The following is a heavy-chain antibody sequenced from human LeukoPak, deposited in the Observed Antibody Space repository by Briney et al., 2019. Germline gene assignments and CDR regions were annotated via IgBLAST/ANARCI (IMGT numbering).Heavy chain of an antibody. D-gene: IGHD3-3*01. CDR1: GGTFSSYA. Sequence: ASVKVSCKASGGTFSSYAISWVRQAPGQGLEWMGWISAYNGNTNYAQKLQGRVTMTTDTSTSTAYMELRSLRSDDTAVYYCASSPTIFGGDGFDYWGQGTLVTVSS. CDR2: ISAYNGNT. J-gene: IGHJ4*02. CDR3: ASSPTIFGGDGFDY. V-gene: IGHV1-18*01.